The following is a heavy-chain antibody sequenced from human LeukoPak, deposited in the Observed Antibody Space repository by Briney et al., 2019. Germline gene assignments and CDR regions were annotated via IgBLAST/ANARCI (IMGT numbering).Heavy chain of an antibody. Sequence: GGSLRLSCAASGFASGFAFSDYAVSWVRQAPGKGPEWVASVNGRGATTYYADSVRGRFTISRDNSKNTLYLQMISLGADDTAIYFCAKAPATGEGYYFYYMDVWGKGTTVTVSS. CDR3: AKAPATGEGYYFYYMDV. CDR2: VNGRGATT. CDR1: GFAFSDYA. V-gene: IGHV3-23*01. J-gene: IGHJ6*03. D-gene: IGHD7-27*01.